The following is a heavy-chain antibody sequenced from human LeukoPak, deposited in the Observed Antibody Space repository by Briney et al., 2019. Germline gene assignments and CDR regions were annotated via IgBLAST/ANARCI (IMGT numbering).Heavy chain of an antibody. CDR3: ARSRDSYGSDSDY. CDR1: GFTFSSYA. D-gene: IGHD5-18*01. CDR2: ISYDGSNK. J-gene: IGHJ4*02. Sequence: PGGSLRLSCAASGFTFSSYAMHWVRQPPGKGLEWVALISYDGSNKYYADSVKGRFTISRDNSKNTLYLQMNSLRAEDTAVYYCARSRDSYGSDSDYWGQGTLVTVSS. V-gene: IGHV3-30*04.